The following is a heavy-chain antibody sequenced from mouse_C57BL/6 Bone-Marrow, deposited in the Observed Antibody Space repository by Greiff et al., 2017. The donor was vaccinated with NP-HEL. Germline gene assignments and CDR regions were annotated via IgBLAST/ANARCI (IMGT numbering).Heavy chain of an antibody. CDR3: ARRGGDY. CDR2: ISNGGGST. V-gene: IGHV5-12*01. CDR1: GFTFSDYY. J-gene: IGHJ4*01. Sequence: EVQLMESGGGLVQPGGSLKLSCAASGFTFSDYYLYWVRQTPEKRLEWVAYISNGGGSTYYPDTVKGRFTISRDNAKNTPYLQMSRLKSDDTAMYYCARRGGDYWGQGTSVTVSS.